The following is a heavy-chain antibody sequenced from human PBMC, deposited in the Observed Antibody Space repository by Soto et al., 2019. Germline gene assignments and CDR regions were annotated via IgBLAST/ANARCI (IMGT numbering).Heavy chain of an antibody. J-gene: IGHJ4*02. D-gene: IGHD6-13*01. CDR1: GFTFSSYA. V-gene: IGHV3-30-3*01. CDR3: ARDSPRGSSSWYIFDY. Sequence: GGSLRLSCAASGFTFSSYAMHWVRQAPGKGLEWVAVISYDGSNKYYADSVKGRFTISRDNSKNTLYLQMNSLRAEDTAVYYCARDSPRGSSSWYIFDYWGQGTLVTVSS. CDR2: ISYDGSNK.